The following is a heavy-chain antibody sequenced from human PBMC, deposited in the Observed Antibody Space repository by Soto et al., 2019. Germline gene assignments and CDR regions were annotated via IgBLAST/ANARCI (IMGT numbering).Heavy chain of an antibody. CDR3: AFYCSSTSCFNWFDT. CDR1: GYTFTSYG. J-gene: IGHJ5*02. V-gene: IGHV1-18*01. CDR2: ISAYNGNT. D-gene: IGHD2-2*01. Sequence: ASVKVSCKASGYTFTSYGISWVRQAPGQGLEWMGWISAYNGNTNYAQKLQGRVTMTTDTSTSTAYMELRSLRSDDTAVYYCAFYCSSTSCFNWFDTWGQGTQVTVSS.